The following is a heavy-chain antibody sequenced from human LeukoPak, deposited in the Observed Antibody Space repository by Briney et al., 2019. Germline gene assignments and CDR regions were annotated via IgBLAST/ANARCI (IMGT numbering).Heavy chain of an antibody. CDR3: ARGYCSGGSCYPPAY. J-gene: IGHJ4*02. CDR1: GGTFSSYP. CDR2: ITPIFGAA. V-gene: IGHV1-69*06. D-gene: IGHD2-15*01. Sequence: SVKVSCKASGGTFSSYPFTWVRQAPGQGLEWMGEITPIFGAANYAQTFQGRVTITADKSTSTAYMELSSLRSEDTAVYYCARGYCSGGSCYPPAYWGQGTLVTVSS.